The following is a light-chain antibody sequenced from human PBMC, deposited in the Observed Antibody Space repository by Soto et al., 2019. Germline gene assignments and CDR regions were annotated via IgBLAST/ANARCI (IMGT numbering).Light chain of an antibody. CDR3: CSYAGSSTLV. J-gene: IGLJ3*02. Sequence: QSALTQPASVSGSPGQSITISCTGTSSDVGSYKFVSWYQQHPGKAPKLMIYEGSKRPSGVSSRFSGSKSGNTASLTISGLQAGDEGDYHCCSYAGSSTLVFGGGTKLTVL. V-gene: IGLV2-23*01. CDR1: SSDVGSYKF. CDR2: EGS.